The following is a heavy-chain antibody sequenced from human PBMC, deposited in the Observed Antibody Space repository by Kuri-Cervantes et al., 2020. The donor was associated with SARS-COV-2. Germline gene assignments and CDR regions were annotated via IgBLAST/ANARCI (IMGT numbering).Heavy chain of an antibody. CDR2: ISTYNGNT. Sequence: ASVKVSCKASGYTFTTYGISWVRQAPGQGLEWMGWISTYNGNTNYAQILQGRVTMTTDTSTSTVYMELSSLRSEDTAVYYCARDPTVTTSTNYYYYYYMDVWGKGTTVTVSS. CDR1: GYTFTTYG. J-gene: IGHJ6*03. CDR3: ARDPTVTTSTNYYYYYYMDV. V-gene: IGHV1-18*01. D-gene: IGHD4-17*01.